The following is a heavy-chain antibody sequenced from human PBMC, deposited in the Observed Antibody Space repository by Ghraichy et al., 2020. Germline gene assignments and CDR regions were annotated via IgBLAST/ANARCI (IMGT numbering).Heavy chain of an antibody. J-gene: IGHJ6*02. CDR3: ASWWGDGPGGYYYGMDV. CDR2: INHSGST. V-gene: IGHV4-34*01. CDR1: GGSFSGYY. Sequence: SETLSLTCAVYGGSFSGYYWSWIRQPPGKGLEWIGEINHSGSTNYNPSLKSRVTISVDTSKNQFSLKLSSVTAADTAVYYCASWWGDGPGGYYYGMDVWGQGTTVTVSS. D-gene: IGHD2-15*01.